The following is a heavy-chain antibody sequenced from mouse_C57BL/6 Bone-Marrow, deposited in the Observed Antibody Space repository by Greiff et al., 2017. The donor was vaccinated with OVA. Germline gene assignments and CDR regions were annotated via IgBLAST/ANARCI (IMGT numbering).Heavy chain of an antibody. CDR2: IHPNSGST. Sequence: QVQLQQPGAELVKPGASVKLSCKASGYTFTSYWMHWVKQRPGQGLEWIGMIHPNSGSTNYNEKFKSKATLTVDKSSSTAYMQLSSLTSEDTAVYYCTTNYVGPDAMDYWGQGTSVTVSS. D-gene: IGHD1-1*01. J-gene: IGHJ4*01. CDR1: GYTFTSYW. CDR3: TTNYVGPDAMDY. V-gene: IGHV1-64*01.